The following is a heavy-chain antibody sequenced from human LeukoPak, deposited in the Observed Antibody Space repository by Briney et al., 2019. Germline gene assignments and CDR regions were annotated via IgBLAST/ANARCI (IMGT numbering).Heavy chain of an antibody. CDR1: GFTFSTYS. CDR2: ISGSGGST. D-gene: IGHD1-26*01. CDR3: AKDRLGAMMYFDF. J-gene: IGHJ4*02. Sequence: GGSLRLSCAASGFTFSTYSMNWVRQAPGKGLEWVSAISGSGGSTYYADSVKGRVTISRDNSKNTLYLQVNSLRVEDTAVYYCAKDRLGAMMYFDFWGQGTLVTVSS. V-gene: IGHV3-23*01.